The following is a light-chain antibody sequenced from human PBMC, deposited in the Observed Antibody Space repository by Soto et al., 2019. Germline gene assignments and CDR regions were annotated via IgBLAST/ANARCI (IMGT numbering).Light chain of an antibody. J-gene: IGKJ1*01. CDR1: QSVSGY. CDR3: QQYVSSPWA. Sequence: EIVLTQSPAILSLSPGERATLSCRASQSVSGYLTWYQQKPGQAPRLLIYDASTRATGIPARFTGSGSGTDFTLTISRLEPEDFAVYYCQQYVSSPWAFGQGTKVDIK. V-gene: IGKV3-20*01. CDR2: DAS.